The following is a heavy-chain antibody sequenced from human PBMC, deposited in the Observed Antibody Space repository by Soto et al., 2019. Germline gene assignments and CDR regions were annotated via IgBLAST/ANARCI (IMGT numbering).Heavy chain of an antibody. J-gene: IGHJ6*02. D-gene: IGHD3-9*01. CDR1: VFTVSSNY. CDR2: IYSGGST. V-gene: IGHV3-53*01. Sequence: LRLSCAASVFTVSSNYMSWVRQAPGKGLEWVSVIYSGGSTYYADSVKGRFTISRDNSKNTLYLQMNSLRAEDTAVYYCARDRRVYDILTGYYKGGMDVWGQGTTVTVSS. CDR3: ARDRRVYDILTGYYKGGMDV.